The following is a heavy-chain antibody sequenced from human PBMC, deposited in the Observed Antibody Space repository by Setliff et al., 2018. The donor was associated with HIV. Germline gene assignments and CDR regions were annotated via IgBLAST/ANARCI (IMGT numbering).Heavy chain of an antibody. CDR1: GFTVSSDY. D-gene: IGHD2-21*01. J-gene: IGHJ4*02. CDR2: IYGGAST. V-gene: IGHV3-53*05. Sequence: GGSLRLSCAASGFTVSSDYMSWVRQAPGKGLEWLSTIYGGASTYYADSVKGRFTISRDDSESTLFLQMNSLRVDDTAVYYCARVRYCGSPSCRKEFDFWGQGTLVTVSS. CDR3: ARVRYCGSPSCRKEFDF.